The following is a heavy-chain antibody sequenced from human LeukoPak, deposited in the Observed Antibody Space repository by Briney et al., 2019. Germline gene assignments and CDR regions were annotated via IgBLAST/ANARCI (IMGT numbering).Heavy chain of an antibody. CDR1: GFTFSTYA. D-gene: IGHD1-26*01. CDR2: ISDSGANT. CDR3: ASLLSGSNQINDY. J-gene: IGHJ4*02. Sequence: GGSLRLSCAASGFTFSTYAMSWVRQAPGKGLEWVSTISDSGANTYYADSVRGRFTISRDNSKNTLYLQMNSLRAEDTAVYYCASLLSGSNQINDYWGQGTLVTVSS. V-gene: IGHV3-23*01.